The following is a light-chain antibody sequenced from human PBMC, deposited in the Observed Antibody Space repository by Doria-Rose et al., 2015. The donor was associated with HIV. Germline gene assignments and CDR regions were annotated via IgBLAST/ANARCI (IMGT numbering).Light chain of an antibody. CDR3: QQTYSPPRA. CDR1: QSISPY. Sequence: DIQVTQSPSSLSASVGDRVTITCRAGQSISPYLIWYQQKPGKAPKLLIYAASTLQSGVPPRFSGSGSGTDFTLTISSLQPEDFATYYCQQTYSPPRAFGQGTTVEIK. J-gene: IGKJ1*01. CDR2: AAS. V-gene: IGKV1-39*01.